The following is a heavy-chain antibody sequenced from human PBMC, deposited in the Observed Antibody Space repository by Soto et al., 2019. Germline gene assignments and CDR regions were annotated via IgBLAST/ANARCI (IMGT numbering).Heavy chain of an antibody. V-gene: IGHV3-11*06. CDR3: ARDDGDYSPAEYDY. D-gene: IGHD4-17*01. J-gene: IGHJ4*02. Sequence: QVQLVESGGGLVRPGGSLRVSCAASGFTFSDYYLIWIRQAPGKGLEWISYISSTGRLTKYSDSVKGRFTISRDNAKNLMYMQMNSLRAEDTAVYYCARDDGDYSPAEYDYWGQGTLVTVSS. CDR2: ISSTGRLT. CDR1: GFTFSDYY.